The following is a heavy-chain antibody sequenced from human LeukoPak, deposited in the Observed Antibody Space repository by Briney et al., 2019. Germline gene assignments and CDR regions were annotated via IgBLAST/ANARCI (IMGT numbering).Heavy chain of an antibody. J-gene: IGHJ4*02. Sequence: ASVKVSCKASGYTFTSYYMHWVRQAPGQGLEWMGLINPSGGSTSYAQKFQGRVTMTRDTSTSTVYMELSSLRSEDTAVYYCARDLSYCSGGSCYSAPLDYWSQGTLVTVSS. CDR1: GYTFTSYY. CDR2: INPSGGST. D-gene: IGHD2-15*01. CDR3: ARDLSYCSGGSCYSAPLDY. V-gene: IGHV1-46*01.